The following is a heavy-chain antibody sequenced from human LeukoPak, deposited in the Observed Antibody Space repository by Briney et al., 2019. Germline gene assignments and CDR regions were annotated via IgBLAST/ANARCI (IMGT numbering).Heavy chain of an antibody. CDR3: ASPSGSSSWYPYYFVY. V-gene: IGHV3-66*01. CDR2: IYSVGNT. CDR1: GFTVSSNY. Sequence: GGSLRLSCAASGFTVSSNYMSWVREAPGKGLEWVSVIYSVGNTYNADSVKGRFNISRDNSKNTLYIQMNRLRDEDTAVYYCASPSGSSSWYPYYFVYWGQGTLVTVSS. D-gene: IGHD6-13*01. J-gene: IGHJ4*02.